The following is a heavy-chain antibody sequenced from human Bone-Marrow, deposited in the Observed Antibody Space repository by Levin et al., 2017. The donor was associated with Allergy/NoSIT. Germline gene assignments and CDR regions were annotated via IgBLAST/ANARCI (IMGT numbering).Heavy chain of an antibody. CDR1: GFSLSISGAG. CDR3: ARTPTVTTLSDGFDF. Sequence: SGPTLVKPTQTLTLTCTFSGFSLSISGAGVGWIRQTPGKALEWLALIYWDGNKRYSPSLKNRLTITKDASRNQVVLTMTNVDPVDTATYYCARTPTVTTLSDGFDFWGRGTMVTVSS. V-gene: IGHV2-5*02. J-gene: IGHJ3*01. CDR2: IYWDGNK. D-gene: IGHD4-17*01.